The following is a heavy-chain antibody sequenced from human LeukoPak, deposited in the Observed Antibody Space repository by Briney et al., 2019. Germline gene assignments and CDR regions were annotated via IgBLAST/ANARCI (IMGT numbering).Heavy chain of an antibody. V-gene: IGHV3-74*01. J-gene: IGHJ4*02. CDR1: GFNFRDYW. D-gene: IGHD2-15*01. Sequence: GGSLRLSCAASGFNFRDYWMHWARQAPGEGLVWVSRILSDGSGTSGTIYADSVKGRFTTSRDNAKNTLYLQMNSLRADDTAVYYCARDGSLPDYWGQGTLVTVSS. CDR3: ARDGSLPDY. CDR2: ILSDGSGT.